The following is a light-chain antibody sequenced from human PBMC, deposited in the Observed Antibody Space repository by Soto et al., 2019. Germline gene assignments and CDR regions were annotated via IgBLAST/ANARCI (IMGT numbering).Light chain of an antibody. CDR3: SSYTGSSTYV. J-gene: IGLJ1*01. CDR1: SSDVGGYNY. V-gene: IGLV2-14*01. Sequence: QAVLTQPASVSGSPGQSITLSCTGTSSDVGGYNYVSWYQQHPGKAPKLMIYDVSNRPSGISNRFSGSKSGNTASLTISGLQAEDEADYYCSSYTGSSTYVFGTGTQLTVL. CDR2: DVS.